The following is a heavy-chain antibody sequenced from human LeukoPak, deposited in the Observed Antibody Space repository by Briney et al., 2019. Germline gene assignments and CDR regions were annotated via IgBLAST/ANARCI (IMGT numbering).Heavy chain of an antibody. CDR1: GFTVSSNY. D-gene: IGHD3-22*01. Sequence: GGSLRLSCAASGFTVSSNYMSWVRQAPGKGLEWVSIIYSDGSTYYADSVKGRFTISRDSSKNTLFLQMNSLRAEDTAVYYCAKGQDYYDSSGHYEADAFDIWGQGTMVTVSS. CDR3: AKGQDYYDSSGHYEADAFDI. V-gene: IGHV3-66*01. CDR2: IYSDGST. J-gene: IGHJ3*02.